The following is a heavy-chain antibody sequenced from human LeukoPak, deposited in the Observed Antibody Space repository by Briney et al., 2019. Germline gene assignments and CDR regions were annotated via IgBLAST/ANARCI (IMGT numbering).Heavy chain of an antibody. Sequence: GGSLRLSCAASGFTFSSYGMHWVRQAPGKGLEGGAVIWYDGSNKYYAGSGKGRFTISRDNSKNTLYLQMNSLRAEDTAESYCARESIAATIDPWGQGTLVTVSS. CDR2: IWYDGSNK. D-gene: IGHD6-6*01. CDR3: ARESIAATIDP. CDR1: GFTFSSYG. J-gene: IGHJ5*02. V-gene: IGHV3-33*01.